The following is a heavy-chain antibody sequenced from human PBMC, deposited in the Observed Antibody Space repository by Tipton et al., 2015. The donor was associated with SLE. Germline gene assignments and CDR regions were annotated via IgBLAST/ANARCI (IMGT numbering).Heavy chain of an antibody. D-gene: IGHD6-13*01. J-gene: IGHJ5*02. Sequence: TLSLTCTVSGGSISSHYWSWIRQPPGKGLEWIGCIYTSGSTNYNPSLKSRVTISVDTSKNQFSLKLSSVTAADTAVYYCATVGPGIAAAGMTLWHWFDPWGQGTLVTVSS. CDR2: IYTSGST. CDR1: GGSISSHY. V-gene: IGHV4-4*08. CDR3: ATVGPGIAAAGMTLWHWFDP.